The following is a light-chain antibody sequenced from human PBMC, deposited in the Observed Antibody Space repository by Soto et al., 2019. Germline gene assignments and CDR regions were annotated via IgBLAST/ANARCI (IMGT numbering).Light chain of an antibody. V-gene: IGKV3-15*01. Sequence: EIVMTQSPATLSVSQGERATLSCRASESVSSNLAWYQQKPGQAPRLLIYGASTRATGVPARFSGSGSGTEFTLTISSLQSEEFAVFYCQQYNKWPLTFGGGTKVELK. J-gene: IGKJ4*01. CDR3: QQYNKWPLT. CDR1: ESVSSN. CDR2: GAS.